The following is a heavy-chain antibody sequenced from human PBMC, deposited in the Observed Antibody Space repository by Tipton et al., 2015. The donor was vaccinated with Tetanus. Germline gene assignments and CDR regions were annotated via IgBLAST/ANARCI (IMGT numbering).Heavy chain of an antibody. Sequence: QSGPEVKKPGASVKVFCKASGYTFTSYAMHWVRQAPGQSLEWMGWINTGNGGTRYSQRFQGRVTITRDTSAGTAYMELSSLRSEDTAVYYCARDKGYGDGYMGAFDIWGQATMVTVSS. CDR1: GYTFTSYA. V-gene: IGHV1-3*04. CDR3: ARDKGYGDGYMGAFDI. D-gene: IGHD1-1*01. J-gene: IGHJ3*02. CDR2: INTGNGGT.